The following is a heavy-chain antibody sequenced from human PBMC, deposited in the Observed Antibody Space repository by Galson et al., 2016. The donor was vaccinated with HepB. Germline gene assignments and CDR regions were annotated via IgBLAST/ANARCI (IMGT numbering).Heavy chain of an antibody. D-gene: IGHD1-26*01. J-gene: IGHJ4*02. V-gene: IGHV2-5*02. CDR1: GFSLSTTGVG. CDR2: IYWDGDE. Sequence: PALVKPTQTLTLTCIFSGFSLSTTGVGVGWMRQPSGKTLEWLAHIYWDGDERYSPSLKSRLTITKDTSKNRVVLTMTNMDPVDTATYYCVHIVHSGSYYYFAYWGQGTLVTVSS. CDR3: VHIVHSGSYYYFAY.